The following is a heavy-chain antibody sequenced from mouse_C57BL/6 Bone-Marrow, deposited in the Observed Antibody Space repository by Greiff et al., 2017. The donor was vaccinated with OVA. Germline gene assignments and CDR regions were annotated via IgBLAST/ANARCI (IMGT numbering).Heavy chain of an antibody. J-gene: IGHJ3*01. D-gene: IGHD2-3*01. CDR1: GYAFTNYL. CDR2: INPGSGGT. V-gene: IGHV1-54*01. CDR3: ARGYDFAY. Sequence: VQLQQSGAELVRPGPSVKVSCKASGYAFTNYLIEWVKQRPGQGLEWIGVINPGSGGTNYNEKFKGKATLTADKSSSTAYMQLSSLTSEDSAVYFCARGYDFAYWGQGTLVTVSA.